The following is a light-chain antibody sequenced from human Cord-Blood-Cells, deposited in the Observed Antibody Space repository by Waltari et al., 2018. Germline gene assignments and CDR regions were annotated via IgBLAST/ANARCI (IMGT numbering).Light chain of an antibody. CDR2: QDS. J-gene: IGLJ1*01. V-gene: IGLV3-1*01. CDR3: QAWDSSTAV. CDR1: KWGDKH. Sequence: SYELTQPPSVSVSPGQTASITCSGDKWGDKHACWYQQKPGQSPVLVIYQDSKRPSGIPERFSGSNSGNTATLTISGTQAMDEADYYCQAWDSSTAVFGTGTKVTVL.